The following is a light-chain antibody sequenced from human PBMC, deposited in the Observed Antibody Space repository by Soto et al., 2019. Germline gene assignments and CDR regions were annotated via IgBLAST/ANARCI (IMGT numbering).Light chain of an antibody. CDR2: GAS. CDR1: QSVSSNS. Sequence: EIVLTQSPGTLSLSPGERAILSCRASQSVSSNSLAWYQQKPGQAPRLLIYGASSRATGIPDRFSGSGSGTDFTLTVSRLEPEDFAVYYCQQYGSFSRTFGQGTRLDIK. CDR3: QQYGSFSRT. V-gene: IGKV3-20*01. J-gene: IGKJ5*01.